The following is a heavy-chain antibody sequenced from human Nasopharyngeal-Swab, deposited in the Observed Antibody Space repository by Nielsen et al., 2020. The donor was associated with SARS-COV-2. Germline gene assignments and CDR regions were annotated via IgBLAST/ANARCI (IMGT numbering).Heavy chain of an antibody. CDR3: AKDLHGLLWFGELLNPVHY. CDR1: GFTFSSYA. Sequence: GESLKISCAASGFTFSSYAMSWVRQAPGKGLEWVSAISGSGGSTYYADSVKGRFTISRDNSKNTLYLQMNSPRAEDTAVYYCAKDLHGLLWFGELLNPVHYWGQGTLVTVSS. D-gene: IGHD3-10*01. J-gene: IGHJ4*02. V-gene: IGHV3-23*01. CDR2: ISGSGGST.